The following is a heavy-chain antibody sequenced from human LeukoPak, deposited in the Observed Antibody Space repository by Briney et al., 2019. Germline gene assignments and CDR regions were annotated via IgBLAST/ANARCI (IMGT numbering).Heavy chain of an antibody. J-gene: IGHJ5*02. CDR2: IYDSGST. CDR1: GGSISSYY. Sequence: PSETLSLTCTVSGGSISSYYWNWIRQPPGKGLEWIGYIYDSGSTNYNPSLKSRVTISVDTSKNQFSLKLSSVTAADTAVYYCAPGSTGGSRGSWFDPWGQGTLVTVSS. CDR3: APGSTGGSRGSWFDP. D-gene: IGHD2-8*02. V-gene: IGHV4-59*08.